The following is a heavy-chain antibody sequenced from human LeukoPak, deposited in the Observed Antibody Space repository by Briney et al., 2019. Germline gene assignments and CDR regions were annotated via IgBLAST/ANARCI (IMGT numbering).Heavy chain of an antibody. CDR2: ISYDGSTK. CDR3: ARDGVHFWSGDDAFDI. Sequence: GGSLRLSCAASGFTFGSYAMHWVRLAPGKGLEWVAVISYDGSTKYYADSVKGRFTISRDNSKKTLYLQMNSLRAEDTAVYYCARDGVHFWSGDDAFDIWGQGTMVTVSS. CDR1: GFTFGSYA. D-gene: IGHD3-3*02. V-gene: IGHV3-30-3*01. J-gene: IGHJ3*02.